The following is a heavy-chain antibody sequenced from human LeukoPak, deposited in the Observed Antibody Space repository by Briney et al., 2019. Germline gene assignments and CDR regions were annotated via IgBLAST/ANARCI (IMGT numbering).Heavy chain of an antibody. CDR3: GKTTVGYSSGQKPAWPVDF. CDR1: GFTFSSYA. D-gene: IGHD5-18*01. Sequence: PGGSLRLSCAASGFTFSSYAMSWVRQAPGKGLEWVAGIFGSGGSPHYADSVRGRFTISRDNSRNTVYLQINSLRDDDTAVYYCGKTTVGYSSGQKPAWPVDFWGQGTLVTVSS. CDR2: IFGSGGSP. J-gene: IGHJ4*02. V-gene: IGHV3-23*01.